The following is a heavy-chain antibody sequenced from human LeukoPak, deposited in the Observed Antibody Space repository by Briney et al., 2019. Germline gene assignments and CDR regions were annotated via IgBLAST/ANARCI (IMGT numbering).Heavy chain of an antibody. D-gene: IGHD5-18*01. J-gene: IGHJ4*02. CDR1: GYIFTSYY. CDR2: IIPIFGTA. CDR3: ASSLPSYGRNDY. V-gene: IGHV1-69*06. Sequence: SVKVSCKASGYIFTSYYMYWVRQAPGQGLEWMGGIIPIFGTANYAQKFQGRVTITADKSTSTAYMELSSLRSEDTAVYYCASSLPSYGRNDYWGQGTLVTVSS.